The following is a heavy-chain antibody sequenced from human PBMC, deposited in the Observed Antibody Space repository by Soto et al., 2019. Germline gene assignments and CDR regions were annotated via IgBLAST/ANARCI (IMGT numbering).Heavy chain of an antibody. Sequence: SVKVSCKASGGTFSSYTISWVRQAPGQGLEWMGRIIPILGIANYAQKFQGRVTITADKSTSTAYMELSSLRSEDTAVYYCARGVTPLPALDYWGQGTLVTVSS. CDR1: GGTFSSYT. CDR2: IIPILGIA. J-gene: IGHJ4*02. CDR3: ARGVTPLPALDY. D-gene: IGHD2-8*01. V-gene: IGHV1-69*02.